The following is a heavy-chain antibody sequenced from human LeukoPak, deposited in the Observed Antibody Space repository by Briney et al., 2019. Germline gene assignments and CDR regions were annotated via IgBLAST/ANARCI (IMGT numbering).Heavy chain of an antibody. J-gene: IGHJ4*02. CDR1: GGSISSSSYY. D-gene: IGHD3-22*01. CDR3: ARHGRDTYYYDSSGYYKWGYFDY. CDR2: IYYSGST. Sequence: SETLSLTCTVSGGSISSSSYYWGWIRQPPGKGLEWIGSIYYSGSTYYNPSLKSRVTISVDTSKNQFSLKLSSVTAADTAVYYCARHGRDTYYYDSSGYYKWGYFDYWGQGTLVTVSS. V-gene: IGHV4-39*01.